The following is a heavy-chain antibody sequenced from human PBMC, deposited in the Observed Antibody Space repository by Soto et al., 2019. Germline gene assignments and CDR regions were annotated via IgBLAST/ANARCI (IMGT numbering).Heavy chain of an antibody. J-gene: IGHJ6*02. CDR2: ISWKSASI. Sequence: EVQLVESGGASVQPGRSLRLSCAASGFSFGDYAMHWVRQAPGKGLEWVSGISWKSASIGYADSVKGRFTISRDNAKNSLYLQMNSLSAEDTALYHCAKSRGGTANGLDVWGQGTTVTVSS. CDR3: AKSRGGTANGLDV. CDR1: GFSFGDYA. D-gene: IGHD2-15*01. V-gene: IGHV3-9*01.